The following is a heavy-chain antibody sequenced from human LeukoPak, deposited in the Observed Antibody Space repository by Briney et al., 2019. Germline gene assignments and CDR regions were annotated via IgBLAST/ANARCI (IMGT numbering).Heavy chain of an antibody. CDR3: TRDGARYCSSTGCYKDC. V-gene: IGHV3-7*01. Sequence: PGGSLRLSCAASGFTFSSYWMSWVRQAPGKGLEWVANIKQDGSEKYYVDSVKGRFTISRDNAQNSLYLQMNSLRAEDTAVYYCTRDGARYCSSTGCYKDCWGQGTLVTVSP. CDR2: IKQDGSEK. CDR1: GFTFSSYW. J-gene: IGHJ4*02. D-gene: IGHD2-2*02.